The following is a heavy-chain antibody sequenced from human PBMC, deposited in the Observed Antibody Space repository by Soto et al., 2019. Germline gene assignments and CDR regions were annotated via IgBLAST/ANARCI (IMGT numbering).Heavy chain of an antibody. V-gene: IGHV4-4*02. J-gene: IGHJ4*02. Sequence: QVLLQESGPGLVQPSGTLSLSCVVSGVSIGSNYYWGWVRQPPGKGLEWLGVMSHIGSVNYNPSLKSRVTISMDKSQNQFSLKLDSMTAADTAVYYCARSLGWYAVDYWGQGTLVIVSS. CDR2: MSHIGSV. D-gene: IGHD6-19*01. CDR3: ARSLGWYAVDY. CDR1: GVSIGSNYY.